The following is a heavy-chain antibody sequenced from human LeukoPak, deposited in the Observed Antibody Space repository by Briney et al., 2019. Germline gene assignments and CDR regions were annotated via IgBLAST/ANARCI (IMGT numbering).Heavy chain of an antibody. D-gene: IGHD3-22*01. Sequence: SVKVSCTASGGTFSSYAISWVRQAPGQGLEWMGGIIPIFGTANYAQKFQGRVTITTDESTSTAYMELSSLRSEDTAVYYCARTAYDYYDSSGYYYQSDYWGQGTLVTVSS. J-gene: IGHJ4*02. CDR1: GGTFSSYA. V-gene: IGHV1-69*05. CDR3: ARTAYDYYDSSGYYYQSDY. CDR2: IIPIFGTA.